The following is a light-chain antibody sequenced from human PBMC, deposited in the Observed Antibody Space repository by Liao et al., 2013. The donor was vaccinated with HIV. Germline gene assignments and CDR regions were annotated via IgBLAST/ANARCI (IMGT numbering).Light chain of an antibody. J-gene: IGLJ2*01. V-gene: IGLV3-21*01. CDR1: DIGDKS. CDR2: YNS. Sequence: SYVLTQPPSVSVAPGRTARITCGGNDIGDKSVQWFQQKPGQAPVLFIYYNSDRPSGIPERFSGSNSGNTAALTISGVEAGDEADYYCQVWDSSSDHVVFGGGAKLTVL. CDR3: QVWDSSSDHVV.